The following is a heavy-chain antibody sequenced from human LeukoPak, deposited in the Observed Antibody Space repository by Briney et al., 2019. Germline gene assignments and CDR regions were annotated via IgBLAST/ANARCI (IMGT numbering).Heavy chain of an antibody. D-gene: IGHD5-24*01. CDR1: GYSLSSSW. CDR3: ARLPTLEMATEFDYFDY. V-gene: IGHV5-51*01. J-gene: IGHJ4*02. CDR2: IYPGDSDT. Sequence: PGESLKISFEGSGYSLSSSWVGWVRQMPGKGLEWMGIIYPGDSDTRYSPSFQGQVTISADKSISTAYLQWSSLKASDTAMYYCARLPTLEMATEFDYFDYWGQGTLVTVSS.